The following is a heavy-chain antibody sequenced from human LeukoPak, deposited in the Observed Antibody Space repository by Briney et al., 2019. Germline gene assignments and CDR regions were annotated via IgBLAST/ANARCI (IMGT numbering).Heavy chain of an antibody. CDR1: GYTFTSYA. V-gene: IGHV1-3*01. J-gene: IGHJ3*02. D-gene: IGHD6-13*01. Sequence: ASVKVSCKASGYTFTSYAMHWVRQAPGQRLEWMGWINAGNGNTKYSQKFQGRVTITRDTSASTAYMELSSLRSEDTAVYYCARAQQLAPDVFDIWGQGTMVTVSS. CDR3: ARAQQLAPDVFDI. CDR2: INAGNGNT.